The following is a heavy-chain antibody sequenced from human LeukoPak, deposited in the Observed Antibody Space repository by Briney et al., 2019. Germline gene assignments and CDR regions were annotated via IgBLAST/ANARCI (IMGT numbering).Heavy chain of an antibody. V-gene: IGHV1-69*04. CDR1: GCTFSSYA. CDR2: IIRSLGIA. D-gene: IGHD4-17*01. Sequence: SVKLSCKASGCTFSSYAISWVRQAPGQGLEWMSMIIRSLGIANYAQKFQGRVTITADKSTSTAYMELSSLRSEDTAVYYCARVLTTVTPDAFDIWGQGTMVTVSS. CDR3: ARVLTTVTPDAFDI. J-gene: IGHJ3*02.